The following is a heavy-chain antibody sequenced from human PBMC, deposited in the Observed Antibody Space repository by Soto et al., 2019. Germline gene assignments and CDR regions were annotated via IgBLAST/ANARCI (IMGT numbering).Heavy chain of an antibody. CDR1: GVSITSYY. Sequence: SETLSLTCNVSGVSITSYYWNWIRQPAGKGPEWIGHIFASGSTYYNPSLRSRVSMSVDTSKNQFSLKVTSVTAADTAVYYCAALAPAIFYAMDVWGQGTTVTVSS. J-gene: IGHJ6*02. CDR3: AALAPAIFYAMDV. D-gene: IGHD2-2*01. V-gene: IGHV4-4*07. CDR2: IFASGST.